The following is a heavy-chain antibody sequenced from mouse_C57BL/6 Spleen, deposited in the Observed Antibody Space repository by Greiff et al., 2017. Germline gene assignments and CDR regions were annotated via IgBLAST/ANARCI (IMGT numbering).Heavy chain of an antibody. V-gene: IGHV1-72*01. CDR2: IDPNSGGT. CDR3: ARSCDGYDGGRWFAY. CDR1: GYTFTSYW. J-gene: IGHJ3*01. D-gene: IGHD2-2*01. Sequence: QVQLQQPGAELVKPGASVKLSCKASGYTFTSYWMHWVKQRPGRGLEWIGRIDPNSGGTKYNEKFKSKATLTVDKPSSKAYMQLSSLTSEDSAVDYCARSCDGYDGGRWFAYWGQGTLVTVSA.